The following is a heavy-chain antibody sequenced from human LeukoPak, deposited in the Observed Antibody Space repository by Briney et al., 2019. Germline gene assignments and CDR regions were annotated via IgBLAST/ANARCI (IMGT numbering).Heavy chain of an antibody. D-gene: IGHD2-2*01. V-gene: IGHV1-69*13. CDR3: ARGSFMPCPHCYDMDV. J-gene: IGHJ6*02. CDR2: IIPIFGTA. Sequence: ASVKVSCKASGGTFSSYAISWVRQAPGQGLEWMGGIIPIFGTANYAQKFQGRVTITADESTSTAYMELSSLRSEDTAVYYCARGSFMPCPHCYDMDVWGQGTTVTVSS. CDR1: GGTFSSYA.